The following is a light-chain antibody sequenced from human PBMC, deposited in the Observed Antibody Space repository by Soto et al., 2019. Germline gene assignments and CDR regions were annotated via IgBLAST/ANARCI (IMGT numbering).Light chain of an antibody. CDR2: DVS. V-gene: IGLV2-14*01. CDR1: SSDVGGYNY. CDR3: SSYTSSSTV. Sequence: QSVLTQPASVSGSPGQSITISCTGTSSDVGGYNYVSWYQQHPGETPKLMIYDVSNRPSGVSNRFSGSKSGNTAPLTISGLQAEDEADYYCSSYTSSSTVFGGATKLTVL. J-gene: IGLJ2*01.